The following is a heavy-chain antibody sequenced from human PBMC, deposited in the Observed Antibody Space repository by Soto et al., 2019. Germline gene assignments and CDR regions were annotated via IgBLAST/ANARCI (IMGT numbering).Heavy chain of an antibody. CDR1: GFTFRNYG. D-gene: IGHD1-1*01. CDR2: ISYDGDNK. J-gene: IGHJ6*02. CDR3: AGALENPYFYYGLNV. Sequence: QVKLVESGGGVVQPGGSLRLSCSPSGFTFRNYGLVWVRQAPGKGLEWVALISYDGDNKYYSDSARGRFTVSRDNFKNTMFLQMDSLRPEDTAVYYCAGALENPYFYYGLNVWGQGTTVTVSS. V-gene: IGHV3-30*03.